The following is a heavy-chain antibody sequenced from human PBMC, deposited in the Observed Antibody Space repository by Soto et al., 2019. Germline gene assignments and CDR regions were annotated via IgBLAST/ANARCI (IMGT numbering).Heavy chain of an antibody. D-gene: IGHD3-22*01. CDR2: IWYDGSNK. CDR1: GFTFSRYG. CDR3: ARESYYYDSSGYGRDI. J-gene: IGHJ3*02. V-gene: IGHV3-33*01. Sequence: QVQLVESGGGVVQPGRSLRLSCAASGFTFSRYGMHWVRQAPCKGLEWVAVIWYDGSNKYYADSVKGRFTNYRDNSKNTLYLHMNSLRAEETAVYYCARESYYYDSSGYGRDIWGQGTMVSVSS.